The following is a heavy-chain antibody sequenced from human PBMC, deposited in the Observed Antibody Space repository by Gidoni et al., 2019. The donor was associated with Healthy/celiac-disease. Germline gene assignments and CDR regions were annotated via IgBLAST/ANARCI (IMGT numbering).Heavy chain of an antibody. D-gene: IGHD1-1*01. CDR1: GFTFSSYS. CDR3: ARRTGKHGYFQH. Sequence: VQLVESGGGLVKPGGSRRLSCAASGFTFSSYSMNWVRQAPGKGLEWVSSISSSSSYIDYADSVKDRFTSSRDNAKNSLNLQMNSLRAEDTAVYYCARRTGKHGYFQHWGQGTLVTVSS. V-gene: IGHV3-21*01. J-gene: IGHJ1*01. CDR2: ISSSSSYI.